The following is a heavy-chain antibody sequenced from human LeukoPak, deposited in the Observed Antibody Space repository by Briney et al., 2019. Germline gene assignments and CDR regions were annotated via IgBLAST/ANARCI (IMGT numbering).Heavy chain of an antibody. CDR3: ARNPAGIGDY. Sequence: GGSLRLSCTASGFSFSNAWVSWVRQAPGKGLEWVSFISSGSEIIYYADSVKGRFTVSRDNDKKSLYLQMNSLRDVDTAVYYCARNPAGIGDYLGQGTLVTVSS. D-gene: IGHD1-1*01. CDR2: ISSGSEII. J-gene: IGHJ4*02. V-gene: IGHV3-48*02. CDR1: GFSFSNAW.